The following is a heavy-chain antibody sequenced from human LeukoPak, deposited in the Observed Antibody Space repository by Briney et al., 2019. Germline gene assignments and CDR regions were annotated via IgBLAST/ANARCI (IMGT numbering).Heavy chain of an antibody. D-gene: IGHD1-26*01. CDR3: ARRLGATIDY. CDR1: GGSTSSGSYY. J-gene: IGHJ4*02. V-gene: IGHV4-61*02. Sequence: SETLSLTCTVSGGSTSSGSYYWSWIRPPAGKGLEWIGRIYTSGSTNYNPSLKSRVTISVDTSKNQFSLKLSSVTAADTAVYYCARRLGATIDYWGQGTLVTVSS. CDR2: IYTSGST.